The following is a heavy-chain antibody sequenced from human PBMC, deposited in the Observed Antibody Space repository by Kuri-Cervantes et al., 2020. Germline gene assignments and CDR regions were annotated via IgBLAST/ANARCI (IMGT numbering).Heavy chain of an antibody. CDR1: GGSISSGAYY. CDR3: ARVPVDTAINGMDV. CDR2: IYYSGST. Sequence: LRLSCTVSGGSISSGAYYWSWIRQHPGKGLEWIGYIYYSGSTYYNPSLKSRVTISVDTSKNQFSLKLSSVTAADTAVYYCARVPVDTAINGMDVWGQGTTVTVSS. V-gene: IGHV4-31*03. D-gene: IGHD5-18*01. J-gene: IGHJ6*02.